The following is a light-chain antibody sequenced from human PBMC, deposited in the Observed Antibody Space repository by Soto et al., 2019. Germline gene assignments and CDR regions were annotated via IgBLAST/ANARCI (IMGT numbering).Light chain of an antibody. V-gene: IGKV1-39*01. CDR2: DAS. Sequence: DIQMTQSPSSLSASVGDRVTITCRASQSISSYLNWYQQKPGKAPKLLIYDASSLESGVPSRFSGSGSGTDFTLTISRLEPEDFAVYYCQQYGSSLLTFGGGTKVDIK. J-gene: IGKJ4*01. CDR1: QSISSY. CDR3: QQYGSSLLT.